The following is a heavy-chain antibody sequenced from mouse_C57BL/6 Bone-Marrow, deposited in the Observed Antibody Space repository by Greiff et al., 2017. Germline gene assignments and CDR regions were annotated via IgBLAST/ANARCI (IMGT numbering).Heavy chain of an antibody. Sequence: EVQLQQSGPELVKPGASVKISCKASGYTFTDYYMNWVKQSHGKSLEWIGDINPNNGGTSYNQKFKGKATLTVDKSSSTAYMELRSLTSEDSAVYYCARVDGNYGSFAYWGQGTLVTVSA. CDR2: INPNNGGT. J-gene: IGHJ3*01. D-gene: IGHD2-1*01. CDR1: GYTFTDYY. V-gene: IGHV1-26*01. CDR3: ARVDGNYGSFAY.